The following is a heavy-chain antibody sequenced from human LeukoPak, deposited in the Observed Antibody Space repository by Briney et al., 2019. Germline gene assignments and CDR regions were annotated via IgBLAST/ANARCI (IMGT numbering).Heavy chain of an antibody. CDR3: ARLGRTPRPDYYYYMDV. CDR1: GGSFSGYY. Sequence: SETLSLTCAVYGGSFSGYYWSWIRQPPGKGLEWIGEINHSGSTNYNPSLKSRVTISVDTSKSQFSLKLSSVTAADTAVYYCARLGRTPRPDYYYYMDVWGKGTTVTVSS. J-gene: IGHJ6*03. CDR2: INHSGST. V-gene: IGHV4-34*01.